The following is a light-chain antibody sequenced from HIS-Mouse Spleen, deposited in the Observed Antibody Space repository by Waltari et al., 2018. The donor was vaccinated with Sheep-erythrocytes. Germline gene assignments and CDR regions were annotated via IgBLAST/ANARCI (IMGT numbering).Light chain of an antibody. Sequence: QSALTQPRSVSGSPGQSVTISCTGTSSDAGGYNYVSWYQQYPGKAPKLMIYDVSKRPSGVPDRFSGSKSGNTASLTISGLQAEDEADYYCCSYAGSYNHVFATGTKVTVL. CDR3: CSYAGSYNHV. J-gene: IGLJ1*01. CDR1: SSDAGGYNY. V-gene: IGLV2-11*01. CDR2: DVS.